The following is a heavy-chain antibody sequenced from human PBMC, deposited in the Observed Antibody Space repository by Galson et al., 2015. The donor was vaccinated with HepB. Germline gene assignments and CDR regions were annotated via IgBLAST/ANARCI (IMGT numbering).Heavy chain of an antibody. Sequence: SVKVSCKVSGYTLTELSMHWVRQAPGKGLEWMGGFDPGDGETIYAQKFQGRVTMTEDTSTDTAYMELSSLRSEDTAVYYCATADAYCGGECREAGYFQDWGQGTLVTVSS. CDR2: FDPGDGET. D-gene: IGHD2-21*01. CDR3: ATADAYCGGECREAGYFQD. J-gene: IGHJ1*01. V-gene: IGHV1-24*01. CDR1: GYTLTELS.